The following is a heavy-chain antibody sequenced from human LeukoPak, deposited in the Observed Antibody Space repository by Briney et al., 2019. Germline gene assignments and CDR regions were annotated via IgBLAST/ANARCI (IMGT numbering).Heavy chain of an antibody. J-gene: IGHJ4*02. CDR1: GGSISIYY. V-gene: IGHV4-59*01. CDR2: IYYSGST. Sequence: PSETLSLTCTVSGGSISIYYWSWIRQPPGKGLEWIGYIYYSGSTNYNPSLKSRVTISVDTSKNQFSLKLSSVTAADTAVYYCARVKGYGGYVNYWGQGTLVTVSS. CDR3: ARVKGYGGYVNY. D-gene: IGHD4-17*01.